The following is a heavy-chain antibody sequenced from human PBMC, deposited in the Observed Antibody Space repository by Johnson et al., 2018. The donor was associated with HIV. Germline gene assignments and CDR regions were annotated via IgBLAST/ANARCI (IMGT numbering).Heavy chain of an antibody. V-gene: IGHV3-66*02. CDR3: AKGHSIAVVEGDDAFDI. J-gene: IGHJ3*02. CDR1: GFTVSSNY. Sequence: VQLVESGGGLVQPGGSLRLSCTASGFTVSSNYMSWVRQAPGKGLEWVSVIYNDGNTYYADSVKGRFTISRDNSKNTLYLQMNSLRAEDTAVYYCAKGHSIAVVEGDDAFDIWGQGTMVTVSS. CDR2: IYNDGNT. D-gene: IGHD6-19*01.